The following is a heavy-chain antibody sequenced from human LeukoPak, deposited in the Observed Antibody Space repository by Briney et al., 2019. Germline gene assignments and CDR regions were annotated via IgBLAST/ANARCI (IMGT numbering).Heavy chain of an antibody. CDR3: AKLTFYDILTGYFFDY. CDR1: GFTFSSYA. Sequence: GGSLRLSCAASGFTFSSYAMSWVRQAPGKGLEWVSAISGSGGSTYYADSVKGRFTISRDNSKNTLYLQMNSLRAEDTAVYYCAKLTFYDILTGYFFDYWGQGTLVTVSS. D-gene: IGHD3-9*01. J-gene: IGHJ4*02. CDR2: ISGSGGST. V-gene: IGHV3-23*01.